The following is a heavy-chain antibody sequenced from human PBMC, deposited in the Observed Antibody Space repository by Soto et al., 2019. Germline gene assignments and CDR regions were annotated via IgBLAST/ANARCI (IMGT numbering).Heavy chain of an antibody. V-gene: IGHV3-30*04. CDR3: ARDVILCSGGSCYSGWFDP. CDR1: GFTFSSYA. CDR2: ISYDGRNK. D-gene: IGHD2-15*01. J-gene: IGHJ5*02. Sequence: GGSLRLSCAASGFTFSSYAMHWVRQAPGKGLEWVAVISYDGRNKYYADSVKGRFTISRDNSKNTLYLQMNSLRAEDTAVYYCARDVILCSGGSCYSGWFDPWGQGTLVTVSS.